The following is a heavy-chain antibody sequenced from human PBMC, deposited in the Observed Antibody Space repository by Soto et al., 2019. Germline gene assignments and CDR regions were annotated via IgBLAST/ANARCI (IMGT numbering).Heavy chain of an antibody. CDR1: GFTFSSYS. CDR2: ISSSSSYI. D-gene: IGHD2-15*01. J-gene: IGHJ4*02. CDR3: AGDLVVCSGGSCYSDY. V-gene: IGHV3-21*01. Sequence: EVQLVESGGGLVKPGGSLRLSCAASGFTFSSYSMNWVRQAPGKGLEWVSSISSSSSYIYYADSVKGRFTISRDNAKNSLYLQMNSLRAEDTAVYYCAGDLVVCSGGSCYSDYWGQGTLVTVSS.